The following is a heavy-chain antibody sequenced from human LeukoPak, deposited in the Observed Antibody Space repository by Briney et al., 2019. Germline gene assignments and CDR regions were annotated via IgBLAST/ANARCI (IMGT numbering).Heavy chain of an antibody. CDR1: GFTFSSYW. CDR3: ARTITYYDILTGRHYGMDV. V-gene: IGHV3-7*03. CDR2: IKQDGSEK. Sequence: GGSLRLSCAASGFTFSSYWTNWVRQGPGKGPEWVGNIKQDGSEKYYVDSVKGRFTISRDNAKNSLHLQMNSLRAEDTAVYYCARTITYYDILTGRHYGMDVWGKGTTVTVSS. D-gene: IGHD3-9*01. J-gene: IGHJ6*04.